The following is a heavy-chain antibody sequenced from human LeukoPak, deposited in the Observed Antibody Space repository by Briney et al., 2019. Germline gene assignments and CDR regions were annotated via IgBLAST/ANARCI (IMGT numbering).Heavy chain of an antibody. J-gene: IGHJ4*02. V-gene: IGHV1-69*06. D-gene: IGHD2-15*01. Sequence: SVKVSCKASGGTFSSYAISWVRQAPGQGLGWMGRIIPIFGTANYAQKFQGRVTITADKSTSTAYMELSSLRSEDTAVYYCARGGYCSGGSCYPIDYWGQGTLVPVSS. CDR3: ARGGYCSGGSCYPIDY. CDR2: IIPIFGTA. CDR1: GGTFSSYA.